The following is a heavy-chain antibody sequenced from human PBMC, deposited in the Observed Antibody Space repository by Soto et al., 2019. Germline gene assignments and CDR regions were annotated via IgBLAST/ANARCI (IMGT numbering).Heavy chain of an antibody. CDR3: GRHYGYEVFDY. J-gene: IGHJ4*02. D-gene: IGHD3-16*01. V-gene: IGHV4-34*12. CDR1: GGSFSGYY. CDR2: LFLCGST. Sequence: PSETLSLTCAVYGGSFSGYYWYWIRQPPGKGLEWFGELFLCGSTDYTPSLESRVTLSLDTSKNHFSLKLTSLTAADTAVYYCGRHYGYEVFDYWGQGTLVTVSS.